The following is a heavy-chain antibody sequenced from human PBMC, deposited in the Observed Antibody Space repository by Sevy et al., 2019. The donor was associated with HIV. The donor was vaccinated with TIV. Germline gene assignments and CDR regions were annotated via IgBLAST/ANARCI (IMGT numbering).Heavy chain of an antibody. CDR2: ISHDERTT. D-gene: IGHD1-1*01. V-gene: IGHV3-30*01. CDR3: ARDPGNSGNY. Sequence: CLRLSCAASGFTFSTYAMHWLRQAPGKGLEWVAVISHDERTTYYADSVKGRFTISRDNSKNTLYLQMDSLRPEDTTVYYCARDPGNSGNYWGQGTLVSVSS. CDR1: GFTFSTYA. J-gene: IGHJ4*02.